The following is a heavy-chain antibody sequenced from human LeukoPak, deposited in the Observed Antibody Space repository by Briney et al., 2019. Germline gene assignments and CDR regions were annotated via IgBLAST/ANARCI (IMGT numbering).Heavy chain of an antibody. CDR2: IYYSGST. V-gene: IGHV4-39*07. CDR3: ARDGPLYSGAYV. CDR1: GGSISSYY. D-gene: IGHD2-15*01. J-gene: IGHJ4*02. Sequence: SETLSLTCTVSGGSISSYYWGWIRQPPGKGLEWIGSIYYSGSTYYNPSLKSRVTISVDTSKNQFSLKLSSVTAADTAVYYCARDGPLYSGAYVWGQGPLVTVSS.